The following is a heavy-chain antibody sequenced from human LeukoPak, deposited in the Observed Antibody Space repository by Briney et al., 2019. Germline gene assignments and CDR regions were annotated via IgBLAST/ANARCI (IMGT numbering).Heavy chain of an antibody. CDR2: ISAYNGNT. D-gene: IGHD6-13*01. CDR3: ARDQSVRLLQTSSTYFKHVFAI. J-gene: IGHJ3*02. Sequence: ASVKVSCKTSGYTFTNCGISWVRQAPGLGLEWMGWISAYNGNTNYAQKVQGRVTMTTDTSTSTAYMELRSLRFDDTAVYYCARDQSVRLLQTSSTYFKHVFAIWGQGSMATVSS. V-gene: IGHV1-18*01. CDR1: GYTFTNCG.